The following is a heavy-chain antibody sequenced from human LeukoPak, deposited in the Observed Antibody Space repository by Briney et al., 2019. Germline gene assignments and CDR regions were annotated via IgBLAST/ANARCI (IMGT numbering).Heavy chain of an antibody. V-gene: IGHV3-30-3*01. CDR2: ISYDGSNK. CDR3: ARPYRRGAFDI. Sequence: GGSLRLSCAASGSTFSSYAMRWVRQAPGKGLEWVAVISYDGSNKYYADSVKGRFTISRDNSKNTLYLQMNSLRAGDTAVYYCARPYRRGAFDIWGQGTMVTVSS. J-gene: IGHJ3*02. D-gene: IGHD5-18*01. CDR1: GSTFSSYA.